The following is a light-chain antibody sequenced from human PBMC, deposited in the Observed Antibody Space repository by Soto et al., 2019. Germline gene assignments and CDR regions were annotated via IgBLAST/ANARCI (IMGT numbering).Light chain of an antibody. CDR3: QQYTTYWT. CDR2: DAS. V-gene: IGKV1-5*01. Sequence: DIHVTQSPSFLSASVGDRVSITCRPTQTISRWLAWYQQRPGKAPRLLIYDASSLDSGVPSRFSGSGSGTEFTLTISSLQPDDSATYYCQQYTTYWTCGQGTKV. CDR1: QTISRW. J-gene: IGKJ1*01.